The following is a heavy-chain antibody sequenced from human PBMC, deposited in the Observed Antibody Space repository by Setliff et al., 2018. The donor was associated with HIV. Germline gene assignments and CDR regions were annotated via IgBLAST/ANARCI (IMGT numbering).Heavy chain of an antibody. V-gene: IGHV1-8*02. J-gene: IGHJ3*02. CDR3: ARGLDLDYGDYESAFDI. D-gene: IGHD4-17*01. CDR2: MNPNSGNT. Sequence: ASVKVSCKASGYTFTSYDINWVRQATGQGLEWMGWMNPNSGNTGYAQKFQGRVTMTRNTSISTAYMELSSLRSEDTAVYYCARGLDLDYGDYESAFDIWGQGTMVTVSS. CDR1: GYTFTSYD.